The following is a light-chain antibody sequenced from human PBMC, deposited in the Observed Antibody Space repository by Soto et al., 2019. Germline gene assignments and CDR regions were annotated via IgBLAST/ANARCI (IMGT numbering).Light chain of an antibody. CDR2: EVN. V-gene: IGLV2-14*01. CDR1: SSDIGAYDY. CDR3: SSYTSSSTYV. Sequence: QSALTQPASLSGSPGQSITISCTGTSSDIGAYDYVSWFQQHPGKAPKLMISEVNNRPSGVSNRFSGSKSGNTASLTTSGLQAEDEADYYCSSYTSSSTYVFGTGTKVTVL. J-gene: IGLJ1*01.